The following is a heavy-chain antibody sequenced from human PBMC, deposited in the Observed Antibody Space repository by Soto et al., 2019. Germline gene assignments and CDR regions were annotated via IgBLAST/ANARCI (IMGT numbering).Heavy chain of an antibody. CDR2: IRSKAYGGTT. CDR3: TRGLSGSWYLYGMDV. V-gene: IGHV3-49*03. J-gene: IGHJ6*02. D-gene: IGHD6-13*01. CDR1: GFTFGDYA. Sequence: GGSLRLSCTASGFTFGDYAMSWFRQAPGKGLEWVGFIRSKAYGGTTEYAASVKGRFTISRDDSKSIAYLQMNSLKTEDTAVYYCTRGLSGSWYLYGMDVWGQGTTVTVSS.